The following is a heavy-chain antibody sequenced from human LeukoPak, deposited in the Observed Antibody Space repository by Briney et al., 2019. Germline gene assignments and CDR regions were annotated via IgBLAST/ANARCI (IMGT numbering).Heavy chain of an antibody. CDR2: ISSSSSYI. Sequence: SGGSLRLSCAASGFTFSSYSMNWVRQAPGKGLEWVSSISSSSSYIYYADSVKGRFTISRDNAKNSLYLQMNSLSAEDTAVYYCARDPSTYFDYWGQGTLVTVSS. D-gene: IGHD2-2*01. J-gene: IGHJ4*02. CDR1: GFTFSSYS. V-gene: IGHV3-21*01. CDR3: ARDPSTYFDY.